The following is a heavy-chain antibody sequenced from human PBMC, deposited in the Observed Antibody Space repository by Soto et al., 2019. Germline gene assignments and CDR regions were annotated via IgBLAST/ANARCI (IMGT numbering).Heavy chain of an antibody. V-gene: IGHV3-43*01. Sequence: PGGSLRLSCAASGFTFDDYTMHWVRQAPGKGLEWVSLISWDGGSTYYADSVKGRFTISRDNSKNSLSLQMNSLRTEDTALYYCAKDEVKPGERSYYSGMDVWGQGTTVTVTS. J-gene: IGHJ6*02. CDR2: ISWDGGST. D-gene: IGHD1-1*01. CDR3: AKDEVKPGERSYYSGMDV. CDR1: GFTFDDYT.